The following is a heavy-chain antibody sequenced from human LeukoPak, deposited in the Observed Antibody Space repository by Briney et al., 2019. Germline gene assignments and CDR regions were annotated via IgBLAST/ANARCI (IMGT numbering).Heavy chain of an antibody. J-gene: IGHJ3*02. CDR2: INPNSGGT. V-gene: IGHV1-2*02. CDR1: GYTFTGYY. CDR3: ARAGLRWNPLSAFDI. Sequence: EASVKVSCTASGYTFTGYYMHWVRQAPGQGLEWMGWINPNSGGTNYAQKFQGRVTMTRDTSISTAYMELSRLRSDDTAVYYCARAGLRWNPLSAFDIWGQGTMVTVSS. D-gene: IGHD4-23*01.